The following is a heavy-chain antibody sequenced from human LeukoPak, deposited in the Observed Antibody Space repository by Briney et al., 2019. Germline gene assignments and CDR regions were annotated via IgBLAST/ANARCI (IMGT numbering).Heavy chain of an antibody. CDR2: IYSGGST. Sequence: GGSLRLSCTVSGFIVSNNYMDWLRQAPGKGLEWVAVIYSGGSTYYRDSVKGRFTISRDDSKNTLYIQMNRQRAEDTAIYFCVREETGFDRWGQGTVVTVSS. CDR3: VREETGFDR. V-gene: IGHV3-53*01. J-gene: IGHJ5*02. CDR1: GFIVSNNY.